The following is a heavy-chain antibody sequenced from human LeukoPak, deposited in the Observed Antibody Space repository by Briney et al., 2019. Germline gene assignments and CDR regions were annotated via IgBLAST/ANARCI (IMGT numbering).Heavy chain of an antibody. Sequence: PGGFLRLSCAASGFTFSRYWMHWVRQAPGKGLVWVSRINGDGTTTTYADSVKGRFRISRDNAKNTVYLQLNSLRAEDTAVYYCTSLSTVASGVDWWGQGTLVTVSS. D-gene: IGHD1-1*01. CDR1: GFTFSRYW. CDR3: TSLSTVASGVDW. CDR2: INGDGTTT. J-gene: IGHJ4*02. V-gene: IGHV3-74*01.